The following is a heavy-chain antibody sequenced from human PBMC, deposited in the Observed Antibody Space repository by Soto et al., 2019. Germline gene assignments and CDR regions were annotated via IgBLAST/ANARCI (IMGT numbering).Heavy chain of an antibody. CDR2: ISDSGNT. V-gene: IGHV4-59*01. J-gene: IGHJ6*02. D-gene: IGHD7-27*01. CDR1: GGSIDYYY. CDR3: AREWGLLPYYVMNV. Sequence: PSETLSLTCTVSGGSIDYYYWIWIRQPPGKGLEWLGYISDSGNTGYNPSLQSRVTISVDASKTDFSLNLSSVTAADTAVYFCAREWGLLPYYVMNVWGHGTAVTVSS.